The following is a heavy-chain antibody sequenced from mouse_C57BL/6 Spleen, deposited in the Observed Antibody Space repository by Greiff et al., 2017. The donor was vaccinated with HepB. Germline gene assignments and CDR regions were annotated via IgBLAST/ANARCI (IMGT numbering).Heavy chain of an antibody. CDR3: ARRNFYYGNWVAY. V-gene: IGHV1-55*01. CDR1: GYTFTSYW. J-gene: IGHJ3*01. Sequence: QVQLQQPGAELVKPGASVKMSCKASGYTFTSYWITWVKQRPGQGLEWIGDIYPGSGSTNYNEKFKSKATLTVDTSSSTAYMQLSSLTSEDSAVYYCARRNFYYGNWVAYWGQGTLVTVSA. D-gene: IGHD2-1*01. CDR2: IYPGSGST.